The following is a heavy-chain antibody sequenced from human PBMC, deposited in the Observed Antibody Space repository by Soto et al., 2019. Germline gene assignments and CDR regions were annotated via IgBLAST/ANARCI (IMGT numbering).Heavy chain of an antibody. J-gene: IGHJ4*03. CDR3: ARDGYSYSAKLFDY. CDR2: IYHSGSI. V-gene: IGHV4-38-2*02. CDR1: GHSISSGFYY. Sequence: SETLSLTCAVSGHSISSGFYYWGWIRQPPGKGLEWIGSIYHSGSIYYNPSLKRRVTMSVDTSKIHFSLKLSSVTAEYTAVSSFARDGYSYSAKLFDYYGRGCRGAVSS. D-gene: IGHD5-18*01.